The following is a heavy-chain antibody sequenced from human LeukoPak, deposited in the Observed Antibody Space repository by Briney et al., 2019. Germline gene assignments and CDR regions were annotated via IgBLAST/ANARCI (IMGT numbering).Heavy chain of an antibody. CDR1: GYSFTSYW. J-gene: IGHJ6*02. CDR3: ARLESGWYSRSRSPLGYGMDV. V-gene: IGHV5-51*01. CDR2: IYPGDSDT. Sequence: GESLKISCKGSGYSFTSYWIGWVRQMPGKGLEWMGIIYPGDSDTRYSPSFQGQVTISADKSISTAYLQWSSLKASDTAMYYCARLESGWYSRSRSPLGYGMDVWGQGTTVTVSS. D-gene: IGHD6-19*01.